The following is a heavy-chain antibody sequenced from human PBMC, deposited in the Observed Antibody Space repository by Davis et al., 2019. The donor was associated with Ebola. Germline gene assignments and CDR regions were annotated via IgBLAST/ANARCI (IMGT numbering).Heavy chain of an antibody. CDR3: ARGKGFWSGLYYFDS. CDR2: LFYSGT. V-gene: IGHV4-61*01. Sequence: SETLSLTCTVSGGSLSSRSYYWSWIRQPPGKGLEWIGYLFYSGTNYDSSLRSRVTISENTSKNQFSLKLNSVTAADTAVYYCARGKGFWSGLYYFDSWGQGTLVTVSS. J-gene: IGHJ4*02. CDR1: GGSLSSRSYY. D-gene: IGHD3-3*01.